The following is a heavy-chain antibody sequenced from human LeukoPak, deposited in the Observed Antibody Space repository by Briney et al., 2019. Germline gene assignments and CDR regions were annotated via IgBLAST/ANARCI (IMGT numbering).Heavy chain of an antibody. CDR1: GFTFSSYW. CDR2: INSDGSST. J-gene: IGHJ3*02. CDR3: ATADYDILTDQGGAFDI. Sequence: GGSLRLSCAASGFTFSSYWMHWVRQAPGKGLVWVSRINSDGSSTSYADSVKGRFTISRDNAKNTLYLQMNSLRAEDTAVYYCATADYDILTDQGGAFDIWGQGTMVTVSS. D-gene: IGHD3-9*01. V-gene: IGHV3-74*01.